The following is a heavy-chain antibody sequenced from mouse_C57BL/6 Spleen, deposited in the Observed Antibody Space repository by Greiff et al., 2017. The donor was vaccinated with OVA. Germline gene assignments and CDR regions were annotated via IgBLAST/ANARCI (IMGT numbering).Heavy chain of an antibody. D-gene: IGHD1-1*01. V-gene: IGHV1-22*01. CDR3: ARDYYGSRYYFDY. CDR1: GYTFTDYN. CDR2: INPNNGGT. Sequence: EVQLQQSGPELVKPGASVKMSCKASGYTFTDYNMHWVKQSHGKSLEWIGYINPNNGGTSYNQKFKGKATLTVNKSSSTAYMELRSLTSEDSAVYYCARDYYGSRYYFDYWGQGTTLTVSS. J-gene: IGHJ2*01.